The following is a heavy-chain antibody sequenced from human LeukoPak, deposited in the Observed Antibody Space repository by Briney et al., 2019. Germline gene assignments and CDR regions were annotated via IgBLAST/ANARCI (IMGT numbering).Heavy chain of an antibody. J-gene: IGHJ4*02. CDR1: GYTFTGYY. D-gene: IGHD2-15*01. CDR3: AADTAPYCSGGSCHVG. V-gene: IGHV1-2*02. Sequence: ASVKVSCKASGYTFTGYYVHWVRQAPGQGLERMGWINPNSGGTNYAQKFQGRVTMTRDTSISTAYMELSSLRSEDTAVYYCAADTAPYCSGGSCHVGWGQGTLVTVSS. CDR2: INPNSGGT.